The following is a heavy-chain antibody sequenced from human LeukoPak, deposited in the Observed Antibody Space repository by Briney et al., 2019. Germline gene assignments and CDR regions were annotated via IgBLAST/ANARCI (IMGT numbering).Heavy chain of an antibody. CDR3: ARDYGPGSSGYYGMDV. D-gene: IGHD3-10*01. J-gene: IGHJ6*02. CDR1: GFTFSSYA. Sequence: GGSLRLSCAASGFTFSSYAMHWVRQAPGKGLEWVAVISYDGSNKYYADSVKGRFTISRDNSKNTLYLQMNSPRAEDTAVYYCARDYGPGSSGYYGMDVWGQGTTVTVSS. CDR2: ISYDGSNK. V-gene: IGHV3-30-3*01.